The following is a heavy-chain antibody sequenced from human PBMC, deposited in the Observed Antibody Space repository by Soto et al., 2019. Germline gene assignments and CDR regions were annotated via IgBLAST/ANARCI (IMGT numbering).Heavy chain of an antibody. J-gene: IGHJ5*02. V-gene: IGHV1-8*01. D-gene: IGHD3-10*01. CDR3: ARGGGSGINWFDP. Sequence: QVQLVQSGAEVRRPGASVKVSCKASGYTFTSYDINWVRQATGQGLEWMGWMKPNSGKTGYAQKFQGRVTMTGNTSISTGYMELTSLRSEDTAVYYCARGGGSGINWFDPWGQGTLVTVSS. CDR2: MKPNSGKT. CDR1: GYTFTSYD.